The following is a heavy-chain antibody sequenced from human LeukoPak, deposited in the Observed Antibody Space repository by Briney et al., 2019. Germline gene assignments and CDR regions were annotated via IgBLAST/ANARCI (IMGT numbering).Heavy chain of an antibody. CDR3: AKDFEYSGYSSSNFDY. Sequence: PGGSLRLSCAASGFTFSDYYMNWIRQAPGKGLEWVSGISGSGGSTYYADSVKGRFTISRDNSKNTLFLQMNSLRAEDTAVYYCAKDFEYSGYSSSNFDYWGQGTLVTVSS. CDR1: GFTFSDYY. V-gene: IGHV3-23*01. D-gene: IGHD6-13*01. J-gene: IGHJ4*02. CDR2: ISGSGGST.